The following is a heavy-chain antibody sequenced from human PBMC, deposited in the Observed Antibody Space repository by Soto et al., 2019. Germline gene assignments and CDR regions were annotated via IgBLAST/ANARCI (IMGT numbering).Heavy chain of an antibody. D-gene: IGHD5-18*01. CDR3: TRRALGYSYGLGAFDI. J-gene: IGHJ3*02. CDR2: IRSKAYGGTT. Sequence: GGSLRLSCTASGFTFGDYAMSWFRQAPGKGLEWVGFIRSKAYGGTTEYAASVKGRFTISRDDSKSIAYLQMNSLKTEDTAVYYCTRRALGYSYGLGAFDIWGQGTMVTVSS. V-gene: IGHV3-49*03. CDR1: GFTFGDYA.